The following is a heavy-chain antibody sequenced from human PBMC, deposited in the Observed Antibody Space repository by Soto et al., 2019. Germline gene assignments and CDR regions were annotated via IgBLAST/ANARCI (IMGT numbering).Heavy chain of an antibody. CDR2: ISAGDTT. D-gene: IGHD2-15*01. Sequence: GGSLRLSCTASGFTFSSHAMTWVRQAPGEGLEWVSAISAGDTTYYADSVKGRFTISRDNSKNTLSLQMNRLRAEDTAIYYCAKERTAYCGGGNCYPQDWGQGTLVTVSS. CDR1: GFTFSSHA. CDR3: AKERTAYCGGGNCYPQD. J-gene: IGHJ4*02. V-gene: IGHV3-23*01.